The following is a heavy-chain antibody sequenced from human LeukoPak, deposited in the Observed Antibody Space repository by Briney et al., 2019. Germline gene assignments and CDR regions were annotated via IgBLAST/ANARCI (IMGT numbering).Heavy chain of an antibody. CDR2: IKSDGGLT. V-gene: IGHV3-74*01. CDR3: AKGFVVVVSATQSSWFDP. J-gene: IGHJ5*02. D-gene: IGHD2-15*01. Sequence: PGGSLRLSCAASGFTFSEYWMHWVCQAPGKGLVWVSRIKSDGGLTNYADSVKGRFTISRDNTKNTLYLQMNSLRAEDTAVYYCAKGFVVVVSATQSSWFDPWGQGTLVTVSS. CDR1: GFTFSEYW.